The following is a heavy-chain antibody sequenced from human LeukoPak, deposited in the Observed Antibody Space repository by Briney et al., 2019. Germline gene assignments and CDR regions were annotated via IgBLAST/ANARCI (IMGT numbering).Heavy chain of an antibody. Sequence: GESLRLSCAASGFTFSSYGMSWVRQAPGKGLEWVAFIRYDGSNKYYADSVKGRFTISRDNSKNTLYLQMNSLRAEDTAVYYCAKDPAHYYGSGSYYPPPVYWGQGTLVTVSS. V-gene: IGHV3-30*02. CDR2: IRYDGSNK. D-gene: IGHD3-10*01. J-gene: IGHJ4*02. CDR1: GFTFSSYG. CDR3: AKDPAHYYGSGSYYPPPVY.